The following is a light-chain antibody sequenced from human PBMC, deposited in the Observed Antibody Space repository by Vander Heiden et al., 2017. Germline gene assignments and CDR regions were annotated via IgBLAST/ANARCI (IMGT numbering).Light chain of an antibody. Sequence: QSLLTQPLSAPPTPGQRVTISCSGSSSNIGRNSVDWYQQLPGTAPRLLIYNGDRRPAGIPTRISRSESGTSASLAISGLQSEDEADYYCESWDDTLNGLYVFGGGTKVTVL. J-gene: IGLJ1*01. CDR3: ESWDDTLNGLYV. CDR2: NGD. V-gene: IGLV1-44*01. CDR1: SSNIGRNS.